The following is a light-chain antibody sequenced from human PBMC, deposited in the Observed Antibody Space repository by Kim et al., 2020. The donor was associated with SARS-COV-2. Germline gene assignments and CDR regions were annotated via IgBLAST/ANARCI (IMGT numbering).Light chain of an antibody. CDR1: NIGGKS. CDR2: YDS. CDR3: HVWDTRSDQGI. Sequence: SYELTQPPSVSVAPGKTARITCGGNNIGGKSVHWYQQKPGQAPILVIYYDSDRPSGIPERISGSNSGNTATLTVSRVEAGDEADYYCHVWDTRSDQGIFGGGAQLTVL. J-gene: IGLJ2*01. V-gene: IGLV3-21*04.